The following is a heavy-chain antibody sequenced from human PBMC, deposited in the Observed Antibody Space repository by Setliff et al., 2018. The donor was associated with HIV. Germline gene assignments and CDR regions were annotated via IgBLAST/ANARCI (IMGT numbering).Heavy chain of an antibody. V-gene: IGHV3-11*04. J-gene: IGHJ6*03. CDR2: ISSSGSNR. Sequence: PGGSLRLSCAASGFSFSDYYMNWIRQAPGKGLEWVSYISSSGSNRYYADSMKGRFTISRDNAKNSLYLQMSSLRAEDTAVYYCAREGSTYYYYYYMDVWGKGTTVTVSS. CDR1: GFSFSDYY. CDR3: AREGSTYYYYYYMDV.